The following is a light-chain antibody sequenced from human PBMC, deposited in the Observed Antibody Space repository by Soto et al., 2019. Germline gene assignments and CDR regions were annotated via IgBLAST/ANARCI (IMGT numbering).Light chain of an antibody. CDR1: QSVSSY. Sequence: EIVLTQSPATLSLSPGERATLSCRASQSVSSYLAWYQQKPGQAPRLLIYDASNRATGIPARFSGSGSGTDFTLTISSLEPEDFAVYYGQQRSYGPLTFGGGTKVEIK. V-gene: IGKV3-11*01. CDR2: DAS. CDR3: QQRSYGPLT. J-gene: IGKJ4*01.